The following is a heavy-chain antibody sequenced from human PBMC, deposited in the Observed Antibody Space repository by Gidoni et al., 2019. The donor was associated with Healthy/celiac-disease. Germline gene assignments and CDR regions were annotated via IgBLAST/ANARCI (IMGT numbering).Heavy chain of an antibody. CDR1: GGSLSSGGYY. J-gene: IGHJ6*02. D-gene: IGHD3-10*01. CDR2: IYYSGST. CDR3: AILRELVRGVEGYYYYYGMDV. Sequence: QVQLQESGPGLVKPSQTLSLTCTVSGGSLSSGGYYWSWIRQHPGKGLEWIGYIYYSGSTYYNPSLKSRVTISVDTSKNQFSLKLSSVTAADTAVYYCAILRELVRGVEGYYYYYGMDVWGQGTTVTVSS. V-gene: IGHV4-31*03.